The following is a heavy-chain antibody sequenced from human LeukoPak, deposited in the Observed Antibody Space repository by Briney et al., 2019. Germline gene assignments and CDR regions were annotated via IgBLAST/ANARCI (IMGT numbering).Heavy chain of an antibody. CDR3: ARDVPPVTGDRKSDAFDI. Sequence: SETLSLTCAVSGGSISSSNWWSWVRQPPGKGLEWIGEIYHSGSTNYNPSLKSRVTISVDKSKNQFSLKLTSVTAADTAVYYCARDVPPVTGDRKSDAFDIWGQGTMVTVSS. CDR1: GGSISSSNW. D-gene: IGHD3-9*01. V-gene: IGHV4-4*02. CDR2: IYHSGST. J-gene: IGHJ3*02.